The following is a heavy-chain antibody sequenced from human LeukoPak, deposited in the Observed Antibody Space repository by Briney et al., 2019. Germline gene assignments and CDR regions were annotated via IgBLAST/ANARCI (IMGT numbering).Heavy chain of an antibody. D-gene: IGHD5-18*01. CDR2: IYYSGST. CDR3: ARQHTAMVYDY. V-gene: IGHV4-59*08. J-gene: IGHJ4*02. Sequence: SETLSLTCTVSGGSISSYYWSWIRQPPGKGLEWIGYIYYSGSTNYNPSLKSRVTISVDTSKNQFSLKLSSVTAADTAVYYCARQHTAMVYDYWGQGTLVTVSS. CDR1: GGSISSYY.